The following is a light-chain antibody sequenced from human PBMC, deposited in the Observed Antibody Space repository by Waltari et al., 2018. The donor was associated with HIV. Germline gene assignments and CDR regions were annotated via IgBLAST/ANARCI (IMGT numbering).Light chain of an antibody. J-gene: IGLJ2*01. CDR3: ATWDSGLSAVV. Sequence: QSVLTQPPSVSATPGQKVTIPCSGSSSTIGYNYVFWYQQLPGTAPKLLIYDNNKRPSGIPDRFSGSKSGTSATLGITGLQTGDEADYYCATWDSGLSAVVFGGGTKLTVL. CDR1: SSTIGYNY. CDR2: DNN. V-gene: IGLV1-51*01.